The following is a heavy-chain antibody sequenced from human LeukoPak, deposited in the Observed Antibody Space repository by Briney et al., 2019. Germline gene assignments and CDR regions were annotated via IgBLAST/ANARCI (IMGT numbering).Heavy chain of an antibody. CDR3: ARAGEITMEPY. CDR1: GFTFSSYE. D-gene: IGHD3-10*01. V-gene: IGHV3-48*03. Sequence: GGSLRLSCAASGFTFSSYEMNWVRQAPGKGLEWVSYISSSGSTIYYADSVKGRFTISRDNAKNSLYLQMNSLRAEDTAVYYCARAGEITMEPYWGQGTLVTVSS. J-gene: IGHJ4*02. CDR2: ISSSGSTI.